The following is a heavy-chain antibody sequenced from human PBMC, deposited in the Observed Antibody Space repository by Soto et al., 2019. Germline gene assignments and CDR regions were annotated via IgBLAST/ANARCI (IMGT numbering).Heavy chain of an antibody. CDR3: ARLRGGSSWTQGGRYNWFDP. V-gene: IGHV1-3*01. Sequence: QVPLVQSGAEVKKPGASVKVSCKASGYTFTSYAMHWVRQAPGQRLEWMGWINAGNGNTKYSQKFQGRVTITRDTSAGTAYMELSSLRSEDTAVYYCARLRGGSSWTQGGRYNWFDPWGQGTLVTVSS. CDR1: GYTFTSYA. CDR2: INAGNGNT. D-gene: IGHD6-13*01. J-gene: IGHJ5*02.